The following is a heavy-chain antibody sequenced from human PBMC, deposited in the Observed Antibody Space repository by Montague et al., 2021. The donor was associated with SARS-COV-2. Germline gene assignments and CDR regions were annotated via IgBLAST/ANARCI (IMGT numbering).Heavy chain of an antibody. V-gene: IGHV3-33*06. CDR1: GFPFLDYT. J-gene: IGHJ3*01. D-gene: IGHD3-10*01. CDR2: MWSDGTSK. CDR3: AKEQWEGPGTPLAAFDV. Sequence: SLRLSCATSGFPFLDYTIHWVRQYPGKGLEWVAVMWSDGTSKYYRDSVEGRFTISRDSSRSTVSLQMNSLRDEDTAVYYCAKEQWEGPGTPLAAFDVWGQGTMVTVSS.